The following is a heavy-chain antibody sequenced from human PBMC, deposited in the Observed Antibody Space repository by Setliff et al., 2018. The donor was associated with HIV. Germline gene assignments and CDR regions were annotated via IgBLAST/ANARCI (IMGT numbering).Heavy chain of an antibody. CDR2: ISYDGSNR. V-gene: IGHV3-30*04. J-gene: IGHJ5*02. Sequence: GGSLRLSCAASGFTFSSYAMHWVRQAPGKGLEWVAIISYDGSNRYYAESVKGRFTISRDNSKNTVYLQMHSLRPNDTAVYYCARCPSGLGVAANWFDPWGQGTLVTVSS. CDR3: ARCPSGLGVAANWFDP. CDR1: GFTFSSYA. D-gene: IGHD6-19*01.